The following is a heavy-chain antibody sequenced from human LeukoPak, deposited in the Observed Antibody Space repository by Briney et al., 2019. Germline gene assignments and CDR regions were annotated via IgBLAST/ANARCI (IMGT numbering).Heavy chain of an antibody. CDR2: ISGDAVNT. Sequence: PGGSLRLSCAASGFTFDEYAMHWVRQAPGKGLEWVSLISGDAVNTYYADSVKGRFTISRDNSKDSLYLQMNSLRTEDTALYYCAKDLGPTGAGWFDPWVQGMLVTVSS. V-gene: IGHV3-43*02. CDR3: AKDLGPTGAGWFDP. CDR1: GFTFDEYA. J-gene: IGHJ5*02. D-gene: IGHD1-14*01.